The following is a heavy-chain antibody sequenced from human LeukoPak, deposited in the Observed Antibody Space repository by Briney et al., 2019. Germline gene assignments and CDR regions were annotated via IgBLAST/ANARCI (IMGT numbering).Heavy chain of an antibody. J-gene: IGHJ4*02. Sequence: GGSLRLSCAASGFTFSSYAMSWVRQAPGKGLEWVSAISGSGGSTYYADSVKGRFTISRDNSKNTLYLQMNSLRAEDTAVYYCAKPRSLNMVGGAVDYWGQGTLVTVSS. CDR1: GFTFSSYA. D-gene: IGHD2-15*01. CDR2: ISGSGGST. CDR3: AKPRSLNMVGGAVDY. V-gene: IGHV3-23*01.